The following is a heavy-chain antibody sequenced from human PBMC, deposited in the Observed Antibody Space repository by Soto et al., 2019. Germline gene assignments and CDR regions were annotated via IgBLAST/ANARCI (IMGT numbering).Heavy chain of an antibody. Sequence: EVQLVESGGGLVKPGGSLRLSCAASGFTFSSYSMNWVRQAPGKGLEWVSSISSSSSYIYYADSVKGRFTISRDNAKNSLYLQMNSLRAEDTAVYYCGRDGPSSSWGYGMDVWGQGTTVTVSS. V-gene: IGHV3-21*01. CDR1: GFTFSSYS. D-gene: IGHD6-13*01. CDR3: GRDGPSSSWGYGMDV. CDR2: ISSSSSYI. J-gene: IGHJ6*02.